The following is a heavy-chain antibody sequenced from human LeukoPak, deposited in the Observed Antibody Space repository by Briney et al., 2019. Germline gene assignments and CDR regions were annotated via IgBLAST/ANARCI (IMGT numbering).Heavy chain of an antibody. CDR2: INHSGST. CDR3: ARGSYTRKITAGYYYYYGMDV. D-gene: IGHD1-20*01. Sequence: PSETLSLTCAVYGGPFSGYYWSWIRQPPGKGLEWIGEINHSGSTNYNPSLKSRVTISVDTSKNQFSLKLSSVTAADTAVYYCARGSYTRKITAGYYYYYGMDVWGQGTTVTVSS. CDR1: GGPFSGYY. V-gene: IGHV4-34*01. J-gene: IGHJ6*02.